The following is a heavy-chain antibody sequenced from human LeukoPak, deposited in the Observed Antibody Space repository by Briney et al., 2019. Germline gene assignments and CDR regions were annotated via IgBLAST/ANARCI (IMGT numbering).Heavy chain of an antibody. CDR3: ARGRSQNWFDP. CDR1: GYTFTSYD. V-gene: IGHV1-8*03. Sequence: GASVKVSXKASGYTFTSYDINWVRQATGQGLEWMGWMNPNSGNTGYAQKFQGRVTITRNTSISTAYMELSSLRSEDTAVYYCARGRSQNWFDPWGQGTLVTVSS. J-gene: IGHJ5*02. CDR2: MNPNSGNT.